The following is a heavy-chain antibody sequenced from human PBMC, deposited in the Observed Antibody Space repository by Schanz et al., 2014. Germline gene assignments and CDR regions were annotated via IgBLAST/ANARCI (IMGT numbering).Heavy chain of an antibody. Sequence: VQLVESGGGVVQPGRSLRLSCAASGFTFFGSFAMSWVRQAPGKGLEWVSGMSGSGSTADYADSVKGRFTISRDNSRKTLYLQMNSLRADDTTVYYCAKDLYNYGIFDSWGQGTLVTVSS. CDR3: AKDLYNYGIFDS. D-gene: IGHD3-16*01. CDR1: GFTFFGSFA. CDR2: MSGSGSTA. V-gene: IGHV3-23*04. J-gene: IGHJ5*01.